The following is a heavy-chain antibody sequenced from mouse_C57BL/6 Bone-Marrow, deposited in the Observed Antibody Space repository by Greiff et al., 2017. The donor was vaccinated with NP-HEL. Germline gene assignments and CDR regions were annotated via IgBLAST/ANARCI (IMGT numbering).Heavy chain of an antibody. J-gene: IGHJ2*01. CDR3: ARCGYYSNYGDY. CDR2: IYPRSGNT. Sequence: VQLQQSGAELARPGASVKLSCKASGYTFTSYGISWVKQRTGQGLEWIGEIYPRSGNTYYNEKFKGKATLTADKSSSTAYMELRSLTSEDSAVYFCARCGYYSNYGDYWGQGTTLTVSS. CDR1: GYTFTSYG. V-gene: IGHV1-81*01. D-gene: IGHD2-5*01.